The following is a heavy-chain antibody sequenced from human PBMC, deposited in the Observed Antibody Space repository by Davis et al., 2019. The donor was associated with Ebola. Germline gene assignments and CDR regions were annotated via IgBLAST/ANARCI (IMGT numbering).Heavy chain of an antibody. Sequence: MPLETLSLTCAVYGGSFSGYYWSWIRQPPGKGLEWIGEINHSGSTNYNPSLKSRVTISVDTSKNQFSLKLSSVTAADTAVYYCARDRRLWFRELSPWGQGTLVTVSS. V-gene: IGHV4-34*01. CDR1: GGSFSGYY. J-gene: IGHJ5*02. D-gene: IGHD3-10*01. CDR3: ARDRRLWFRELSP. CDR2: INHSGST.